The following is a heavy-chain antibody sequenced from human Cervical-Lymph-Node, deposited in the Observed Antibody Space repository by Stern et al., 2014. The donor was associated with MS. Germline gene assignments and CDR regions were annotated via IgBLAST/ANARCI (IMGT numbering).Heavy chain of an antibody. CDR3: ARGLDQYKGGDS. V-gene: IGHV4-34*01. CDR2: IHPSGSA. Sequence: QVQLQPWGAGLLKPSETLSLTCAIYGGSFSGHYCSRTRQAPGKGLEWIGEIHPSGSAYYNPSLKSRVTISADTSRNQLSLRLTSVTAADTAVYYCARGLDQYKGGDSWGQGTLVTVSS. J-gene: IGHJ4*02. D-gene: IGHD1-14*01. CDR1: GGSFSGHY.